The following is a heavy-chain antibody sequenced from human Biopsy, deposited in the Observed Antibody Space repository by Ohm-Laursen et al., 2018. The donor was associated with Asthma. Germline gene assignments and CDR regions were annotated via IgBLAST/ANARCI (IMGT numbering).Heavy chain of an antibody. Sequence: SLRLSCSAIGFMFRSYGRHWVRQAPGKGLEWVAVISYDGFNKDYVDSVKGRFTISRDNSKNTLYLQMNSRTPDDTAEYFCGREGLGISGTCYWYDWWGQGTLVTVSS. V-gene: IGHV3-30*03. D-gene: IGHD1-7*01. CDR2: ISYDGFNK. CDR1: GFMFRSYG. J-gene: IGHJ4*02. CDR3: GREGLGISGTCYWYDW.